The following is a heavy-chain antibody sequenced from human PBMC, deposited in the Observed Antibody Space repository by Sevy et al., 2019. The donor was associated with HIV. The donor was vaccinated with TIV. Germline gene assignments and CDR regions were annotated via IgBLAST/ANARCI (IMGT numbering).Heavy chain of an antibody. J-gene: IGHJ4*02. Sequence: WETLSLTCGVSGDSINSYDYYWGSIRQPPEKGLEWIGTIYYSGSTYYNPSLKSRVTISVDTSKNQFSLKLTSVTAADTAMYYFARHLPLAYYESFTPDSRPFDNWGQGTLVTVSS. CDR3: ARHLPLAYYESFTPDSRPFDN. V-gene: IGHV4-39*01. D-gene: IGHD3-9*01. CDR2: IYYSGST. CDR1: GDSINSYDYY.